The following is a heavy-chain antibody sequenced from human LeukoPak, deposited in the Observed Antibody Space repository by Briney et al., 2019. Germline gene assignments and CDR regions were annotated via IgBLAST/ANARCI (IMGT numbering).Heavy chain of an antibody. CDR1: GYTFTSYY. Sequence: GASVKVSCKASGYTFTSYYMHWVRQAPGQGLEWMGIINPSGGSTSYAQKFQGRVTMTRDMSTSTVYMELSSLRSEDAAVYYCARGVRVRGVINYYYYMDVWGKGTTVTVSS. V-gene: IGHV1-46*01. J-gene: IGHJ6*03. CDR3: ARGVRVRGVINYYYYMDV. D-gene: IGHD3-10*01. CDR2: INPSGGST.